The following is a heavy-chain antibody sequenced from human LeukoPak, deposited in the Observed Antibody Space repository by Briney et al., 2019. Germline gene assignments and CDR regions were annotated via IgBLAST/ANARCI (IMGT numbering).Heavy chain of an antibody. CDR1: GYTLTSYD. J-gene: IGHJ4*02. CDR3: ARPVIAYYYDSSGYYYGY. CDR2: MNPNSGNT. D-gene: IGHD3-22*01. V-gene: IGHV1-8*01. Sequence: ASVKVSCKASGYTLTSYDINWVRQATGQGLEWMGWMNPNSGNTGYAQKFQGKVTMTRNTSISTAYMELSSLRSEDTAVYYCARPVIAYYYDSSGYYYGYWGQGTLVTVSS.